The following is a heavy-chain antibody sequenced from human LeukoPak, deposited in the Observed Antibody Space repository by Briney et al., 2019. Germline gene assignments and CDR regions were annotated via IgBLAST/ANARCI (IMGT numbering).Heavy chain of an antibody. D-gene: IGHD5-18*01. CDR3: AKGKSFYLYGNGPDY. Sequence: PGGSLRLSCAASGFTFDDYAMPWVRQAPGKGLEWVSGIRWNSGSIGYADSVKGRFTISRDNAKNSLYLQMNSLRAEDTALYYCAKGKSFYLYGNGPDYWGQGTLVTVSS. J-gene: IGHJ4*02. V-gene: IGHV3-9*01. CDR1: GFTFDDYA. CDR2: IRWNSGSI.